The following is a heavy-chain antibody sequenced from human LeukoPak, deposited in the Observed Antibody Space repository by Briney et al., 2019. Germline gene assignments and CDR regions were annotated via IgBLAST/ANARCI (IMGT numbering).Heavy chain of an antibody. Sequence: ASETLSLTCSVSGDSISSDYWSWIRQLPGKGLEWIGYIFYTGVTSYNPSLNSRVTISIDTSKNHFSLRLSSVTATDTAIYYCARGGNYDILTGTNWFDPWGQGTLVTVSS. CDR1: GDSISSDY. V-gene: IGHV4-59*01. J-gene: IGHJ5*02. D-gene: IGHD3-9*01. CDR3: ARGGNYDILTGTNWFDP. CDR2: IFYTGVT.